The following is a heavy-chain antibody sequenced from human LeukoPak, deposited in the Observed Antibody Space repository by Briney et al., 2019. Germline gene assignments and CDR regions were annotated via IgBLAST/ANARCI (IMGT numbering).Heavy chain of an antibody. V-gene: IGHV1-18*01. CDR1: GYTFTSFG. CDR3: ARATAMVQGNYYYGMDV. CDR2: SSAYNGNT. Sequence: ASVKVSCKASGYTFTSFGISWVRQAPGQGLEWMGWSSAYNGNTKSAQKFQGRVIMTTDTSTNTAYMELRSLRSEGTAVYYCARATAMVQGNYYYGMDVWGQGTTVTVSS. J-gene: IGHJ6*02. D-gene: IGHD5-18*01.